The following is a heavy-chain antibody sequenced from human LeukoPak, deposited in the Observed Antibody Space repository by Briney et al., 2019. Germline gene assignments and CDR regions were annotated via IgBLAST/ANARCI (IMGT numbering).Heavy chain of an antibody. D-gene: IGHD5-12*01. V-gene: IGHV3-74*01. CDR2: INSDGSHT. J-gene: IGHJ5*02. CDR1: GFIVTNYW. Sequence: GGSLRLSCTTSGFIVTNYWMHWVRQAPGKGLVWVSRINSDGSHTDYAGSVKGRFTISRDNARNTLYLQMNSLRAEDTAVYYCARDLYSGYDFFRNRWFDPWGQGTLVTVSS. CDR3: ARDLYSGYDFFRNRWFDP.